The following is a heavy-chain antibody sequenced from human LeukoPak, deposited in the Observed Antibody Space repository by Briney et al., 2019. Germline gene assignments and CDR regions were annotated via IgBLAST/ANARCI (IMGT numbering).Heavy chain of an antibody. CDR1: GGSISSGSYY. Sequence: TLSLTCTVSGGSISSGSYYWSWIRQPAGKGLEWIGRIYTSGSTNYNPSLKSRVTISVDTSKNQFSLKLSSVTAADTAVYYCARTDPYDILTGYYSGYYYMDVWGKGTTVTVSS. J-gene: IGHJ6*03. V-gene: IGHV4-61*02. CDR3: ARTDPYDILTGYYSGYYYMDV. CDR2: IYTSGST. D-gene: IGHD3-9*01.